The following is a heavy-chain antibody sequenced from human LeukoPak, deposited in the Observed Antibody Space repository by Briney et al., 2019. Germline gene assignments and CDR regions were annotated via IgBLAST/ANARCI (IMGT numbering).Heavy chain of an antibody. D-gene: IGHD1-26*01. Sequence: GGSLRLSCAASGFTFSNYWMTCAPQVPGKRREGLANIKQDGCEKHYVESVRGRFTISRDNAGNSLYLQMDSLRVDDTAVYYCARVGAWELQRVFENWGQGTLVTVSS. V-gene: IGHV3-7*01. J-gene: IGHJ4*02. CDR2: IKQDGCEK. CDR1: GFTFSNYW. CDR3: ARVGAWELQRVFEN.